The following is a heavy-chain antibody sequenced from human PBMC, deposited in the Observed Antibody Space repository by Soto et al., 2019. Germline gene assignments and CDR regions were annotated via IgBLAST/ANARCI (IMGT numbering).Heavy chain of an antibody. J-gene: IGHJ4*02. CDR1: GFTFDDYG. CDR2: VNWNGGST. Sequence: GGSLKLSCVASGFTFDDYGMSWARQAPGQGLEWVSGVNWNGGSTGYADSVKGRFTISRDNAKNSLYLQMNSLRAEDTAFYYCVRGASLNFDYWGQGTLVTVSS. CDR3: VRGASLNFDY. D-gene: IGHD1-26*01. V-gene: IGHV3-20*04.